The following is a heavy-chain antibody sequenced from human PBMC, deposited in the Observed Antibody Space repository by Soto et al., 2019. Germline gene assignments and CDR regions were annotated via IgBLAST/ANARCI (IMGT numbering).Heavy chain of an antibody. V-gene: IGHV2-5*02. Sequence: QITLKESGPTLVKPTQTLTLTCTFSGFSLTTSGVGVGWIRQPPRKALEWLALIFWDDDKRYSPSLKSRLTITKDTSKNQVVLTMTNMDPVDTATYYCASSSGYRIFDCWGQGTLVTVSS. CDR3: ASSSGYRIFDC. J-gene: IGHJ4*02. CDR1: GFSLTTSGVG. CDR2: IFWDDDK. D-gene: IGHD3-22*01.